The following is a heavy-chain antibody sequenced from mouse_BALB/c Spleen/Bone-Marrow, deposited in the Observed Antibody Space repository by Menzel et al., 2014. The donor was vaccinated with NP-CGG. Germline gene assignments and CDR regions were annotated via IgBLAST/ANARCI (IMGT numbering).Heavy chain of an antibody. D-gene: IGHD4-1*01. J-gene: IGHJ2*01. CDR2: ISGGSITI. Sequence: EVQRVESGGGLVQPGGSRKLSCSASGLSFSSFGMHWVRQAPEKGLEWVAYISGGSITIFYADTVKGRFTIPRDNPKNTLFLQMTSLRSEDTAMYYCTRGGNWEDFDYWGQGTTLTVSS. CDR1: GLSFSSFG. V-gene: IGHV5-17*02. CDR3: TRGGNWEDFDY.